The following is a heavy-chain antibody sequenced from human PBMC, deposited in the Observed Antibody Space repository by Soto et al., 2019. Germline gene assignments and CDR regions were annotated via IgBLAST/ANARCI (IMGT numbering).Heavy chain of an antibody. J-gene: IGHJ6*02. CDR1: GYTFNSYY. V-gene: IGHV1-69*06. D-gene: IGHD3-22*01. Sequence: SVKVSCKTSGYTFNSYYMHWVRQAPGQGLEWMGGIIPIFGTANYAQKFQGRVTITADKSTSTAYMELSSLRSEDTAVYYCANSGVTMIVGYYYGMDVWGQGTTVTVSS. CDR3: ANSGVTMIVGYYYGMDV. CDR2: IIPIFGTA.